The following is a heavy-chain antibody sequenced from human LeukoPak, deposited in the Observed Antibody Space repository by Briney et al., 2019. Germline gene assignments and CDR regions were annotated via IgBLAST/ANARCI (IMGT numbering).Heavy chain of an antibody. V-gene: IGHV3-74*01. Sequence: GGSLRLSCAAYGFTFSNYWMHWVRQAPGKGLVWVSRINADGSSTTYADSVKGRFTLSRDNAKNTLYLQMNSLRAEDTAVYYCARGGLARGAEHDYWGQGTLVTVSS. CDR2: INADGSST. CDR1: GFTFSNYW. CDR3: ARGGLARGAEHDY. J-gene: IGHJ4*02. D-gene: IGHD3-10*01.